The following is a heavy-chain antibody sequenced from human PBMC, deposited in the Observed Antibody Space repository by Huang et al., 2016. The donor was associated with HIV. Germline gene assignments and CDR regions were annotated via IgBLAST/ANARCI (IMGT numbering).Heavy chain of an antibody. D-gene: IGHD3-16*01. J-gene: IGHJ4*02. CDR3: ARDEDVWGSPPLDY. Sequence: QVQLVQSGAEVKKPGASVKGSCKASGYTFTDYYLNWVRQAPGQGLEWVGWSDPKNGCTNFAQKFQGRVSMTTETSITTGYRELSSLRSDDTAIYYCARDEDVWGSPPLDYWGQGTLVTVSS. CDR1: GYTFTDYY. CDR2: SDPKNGCT. V-gene: IGHV1-2*02.